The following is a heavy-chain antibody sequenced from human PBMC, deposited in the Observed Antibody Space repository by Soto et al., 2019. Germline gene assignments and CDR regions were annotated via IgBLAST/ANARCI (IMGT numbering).Heavy chain of an antibody. CDR1: GASVAGGSYY. D-gene: IGHD5-12*01. CDR2: IPSRGRP. V-gene: IGHV4-30-4*01. Sequence: QVQLRESGPGLVKPSQTLSLTCSVSGASVAGGSYYWSWVRQPPGKGLEWIGYIPSRGRPFYNPSLTGAGTISADTSKNQLSLQLTSVTAADTAVYYCARDTYSGYDFGLWGQGTLVTVSS. CDR3: ARDTYSGYDFGL. J-gene: IGHJ5*02.